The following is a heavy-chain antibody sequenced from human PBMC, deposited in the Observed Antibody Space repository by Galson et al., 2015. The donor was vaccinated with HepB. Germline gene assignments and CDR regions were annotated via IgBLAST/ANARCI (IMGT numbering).Heavy chain of an antibody. D-gene: IGHD3-16*01. Sequence: SLRLSCAASGFTFSNYGIHWVRQAPDKGLEWLAVISYDGSYKYYADSVKGRFTVSRDSSRSTLYLQMNSLGTEDTAVYYCAKGGPGRIFMMINRSLGFDPWGQGTLVTVSS. CDR3: AKGGPGRIFMMINRSLGFDP. V-gene: IGHV3-30*18. J-gene: IGHJ5*02. CDR1: GFTFSNYG. CDR2: ISYDGSYK.